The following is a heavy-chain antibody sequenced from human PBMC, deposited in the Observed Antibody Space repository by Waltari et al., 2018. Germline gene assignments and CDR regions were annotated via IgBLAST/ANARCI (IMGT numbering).Heavy chain of an antibody. CDR1: GASISSSY. CDR2: IYVCGRST. CDR3: ARGPRRRQLGLYWYFDI. Sequence: QLQLQESGPGLVKPSETLSVTCAVSGASISSSYWSWIRQAPGKGLEGIGYIYVCGRSTNDNPSPKGRVTLSVETSKNQLSLKLSSVTAAETAMYYCARGPRRRQLGLYWYFDIWGPGTPITISS. D-gene: IGHD6-13*01. J-gene: IGHJ2*01. V-gene: IGHV4-59*12.